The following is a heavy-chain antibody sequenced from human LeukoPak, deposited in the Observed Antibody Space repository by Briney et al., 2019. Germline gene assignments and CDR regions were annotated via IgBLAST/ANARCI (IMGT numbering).Heavy chain of an antibody. CDR2: INPSGST. Sequence: SETLSLTCAVYGGSFSGYYWSWIRQPPGNGLEWIGEINPSGSTNYNPSLKSRVTISVDTPKNHFSLKLSSVTAADTAVYYCARGPLAYYGSGSYYRPPFDYWGQGTLVTVSS. J-gene: IGHJ4*02. V-gene: IGHV4-34*01. D-gene: IGHD3-10*01. CDR1: GGSFSGYY. CDR3: ARGPLAYYGSGSYYRPPFDY.